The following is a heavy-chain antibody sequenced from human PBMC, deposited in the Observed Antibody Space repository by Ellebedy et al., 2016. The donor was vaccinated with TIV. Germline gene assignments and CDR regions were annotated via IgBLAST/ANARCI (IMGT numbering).Heavy chain of an antibody. V-gene: IGHV4-59*01. Sequence: SETLSLTXTVSGGSISNFYWSWIRQPPGKGLEWIGYITYFGSTTYNPSLKSRVIISLDTSNNQFSLNLTSVTAADTAIYYCGKLGNPAQAAAGAGSWGQGTLVTVSS. CDR3: GKLGNPAQAAAGAGS. D-gene: IGHD6-13*01. J-gene: IGHJ5*02. CDR1: GGSISNFY. CDR2: ITYFGST.